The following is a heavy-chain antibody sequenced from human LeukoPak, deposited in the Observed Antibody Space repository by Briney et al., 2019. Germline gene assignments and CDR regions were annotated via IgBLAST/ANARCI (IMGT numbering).Heavy chain of an antibody. CDR1: GYTLTELS. CDR3: ASHSLIRDLEDGYKIKKPLYYFDY. D-gene: IGHD5-24*01. Sequence: ASVKVSCKVSGYTLTELSMHWVRQAPGKGLEWMGGFDPEDGETIYAQKFQGRVTMTEDTSTDTAYMELSSLRAEDTAVYYCASHSLIRDLEDGYKIKKPLYYFDYWGQGTLVTVSS. J-gene: IGHJ4*02. CDR2: FDPEDGET. V-gene: IGHV1-24*01.